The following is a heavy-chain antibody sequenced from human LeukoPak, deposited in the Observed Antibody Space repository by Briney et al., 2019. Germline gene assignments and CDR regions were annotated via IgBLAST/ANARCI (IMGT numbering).Heavy chain of an antibody. V-gene: IGHV4-34*01. CDR1: GGSFSGYY. CDR3: ARGRGGRAAAGRGRYYFDY. Sequence: EPSETLSLTCAVYGGSFSGYYWSWIRQPPGKGLEWIGEINHSGSTNYNPSLKSRVTISVDTSKNQFSLKLSSVTAADTAVYYCARGRGGRAAAGRGRYYFDYWGQGTLATVSS. D-gene: IGHD6-13*01. CDR2: INHSGST. J-gene: IGHJ4*02.